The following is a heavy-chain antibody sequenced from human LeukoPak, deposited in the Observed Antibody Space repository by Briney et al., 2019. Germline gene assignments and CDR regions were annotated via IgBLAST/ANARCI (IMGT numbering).Heavy chain of an antibody. CDR2: IIPILGIA. D-gene: IGHD3-9*01. V-gene: IGHV1-69*04. CDR3: ARDRRYFDFLYYYFGMDV. CDR1: GGTFSSYA. J-gene: IGHJ6*02. Sequence: ASVKVSCKSSGGTFSSYAISWVRQAPGQGLEWMGRIIPILGIANYAQKFQGRVTITADKYTSTAYMELSRLRSEDTAVYYCARDRRYFDFLYYYFGMDVWGQGTTVSVS.